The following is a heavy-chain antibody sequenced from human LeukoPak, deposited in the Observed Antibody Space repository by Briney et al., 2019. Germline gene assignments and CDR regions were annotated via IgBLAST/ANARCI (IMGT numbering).Heavy chain of an antibody. D-gene: IGHD3-22*01. V-gene: IGHV4-59*11. Sequence: SETLSLTCVVSGGSLSTHHWSWIRQSPGRGLEWIGYISDSGSTNYNPSLESRVTISVDTSKDQFSLMLSPVTAADTAVYYCARGYDSSAYYPFNYWGQGTLVTVSS. CDR3: ARGYDSSAYYPFNY. J-gene: IGHJ4*02. CDR1: GGSLSTHH. CDR2: ISDSGST.